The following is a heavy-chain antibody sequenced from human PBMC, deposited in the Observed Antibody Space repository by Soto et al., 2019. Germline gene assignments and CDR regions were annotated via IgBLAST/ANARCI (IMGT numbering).Heavy chain of an antibody. Sequence: ETLSLTCTVSGGSISSSSYYWGWIRQPPGKGLEWIGRIYYSGSTYCNPSLKSRVTISVDTSKNQFSLKLSSVTAADTAVYYCAREEYSSSWYRNSGWFYXWGQGTLLPGSX. V-gene: IGHV4-39*02. CDR1: GGSISSSSYY. CDR3: AREEYSSSWYRNSGWFYX. D-gene: IGHD6-13*01. CDR2: IYYSGST. J-gene: IGHJ5*02.